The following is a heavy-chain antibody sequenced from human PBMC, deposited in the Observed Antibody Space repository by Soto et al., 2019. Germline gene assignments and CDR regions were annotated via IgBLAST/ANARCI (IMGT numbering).Heavy chain of an antibody. CDR1: GGSISSYY. Sequence: SETLSLTCTVSGGSISSYYWSWIRQPPGKGLEWIGYIYYSGSTNYNPSLKSRVTISVDTSKNQFSLKLSSVTAADTAVYYCARDGYYYDSSGYQRVYYFDDWGQGTRVTVSS. CDR2: IYYSGST. J-gene: IGHJ4*02. V-gene: IGHV4-59*01. D-gene: IGHD3-22*01. CDR3: ARDGYYYDSSGYQRVYYFDD.